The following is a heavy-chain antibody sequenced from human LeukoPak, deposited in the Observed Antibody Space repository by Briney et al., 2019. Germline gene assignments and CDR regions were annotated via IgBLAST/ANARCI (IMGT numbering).Heavy chain of an antibody. Sequence: SETLSLTCTVSGGSNSIGSYYWDWIRQPPGKGLEWIGYVYYTGTTNYNPSLKSRVIISIDTSKNQFSLKLTSVTAADTALYYCARGPGRITMVRGLMVGFDPWGQGTLVTVSS. CDR3: ARGPGRITMVRGLMVGFDP. D-gene: IGHD3-10*01. CDR1: GGSNSIGSYY. CDR2: VYYTGTT. J-gene: IGHJ5*02. V-gene: IGHV4-39*01.